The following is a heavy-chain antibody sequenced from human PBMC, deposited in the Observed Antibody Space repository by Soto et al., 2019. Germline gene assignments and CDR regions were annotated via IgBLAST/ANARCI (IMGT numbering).Heavy chain of an antibody. Sequence: GGSLRLSCAASGFTFSSYAMSWVRQAPGKGLEWVSAISGSGGSTYYADSVKGRFTISRDNSKNTLYLQMNSLRAEDTAVYYCAKEQEYFDWLLTSHRGSNWFDPWGQGTLVTVSS. D-gene: IGHD3-9*01. J-gene: IGHJ5*02. CDR1: GFTFSSYA. V-gene: IGHV3-23*01. CDR2: ISGSGGST. CDR3: AKEQEYFDWLLTSHRGSNWFDP.